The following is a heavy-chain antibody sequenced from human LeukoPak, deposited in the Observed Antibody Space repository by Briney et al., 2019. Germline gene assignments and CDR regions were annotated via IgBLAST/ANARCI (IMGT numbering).Heavy chain of an antibody. CDR3: AKVWGTSGPFDY. V-gene: IGHV3-23*01. CDR1: GFIFNSYA. D-gene: IGHD3-16*01. J-gene: IGHJ4*02. CDR2: ISGSGATT. Sequence: GGSLRLSCAASGFIFNSYAMSWVRQAPGKGLEWVSGISGSGATTYYADSVKGRFTTSRDKSENTLDLQMNSLSAEDTAVYYCAKVWGTSGPFDYWGQGTLVTVSS.